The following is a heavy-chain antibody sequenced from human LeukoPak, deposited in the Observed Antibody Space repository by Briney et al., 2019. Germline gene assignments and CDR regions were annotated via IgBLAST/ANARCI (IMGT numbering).Heavy chain of an antibody. Sequence: SVKVSCKASGGTFSSYAISWVRQAPGQGLEWMGGIIPIFGTANYAQKFQGRVTITADKSTSTAYMELSSLRSEDTAVYYCASTPSYCSGGSCYSGIYWGQGTLVTVSS. J-gene: IGHJ4*02. CDR1: GGTFSSYA. D-gene: IGHD2-15*01. CDR2: IIPIFGTA. V-gene: IGHV1-69*06. CDR3: ASTPSYCSGGSCYSGIY.